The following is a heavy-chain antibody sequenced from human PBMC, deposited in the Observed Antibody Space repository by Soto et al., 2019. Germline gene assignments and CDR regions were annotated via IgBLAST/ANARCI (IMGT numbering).Heavy chain of an antibody. D-gene: IGHD1-26*01. Sequence: QVQLVQSGAEVKKPGASVKVSCKASGYTFTSYAMHWVRQAPGQRLEWMGWINAGNGNTKYSQKFQGRVTITSDTSASTAYMELSSLRSEDTAVYYCARAGGTDAFDIWGQGTMVTVSS. V-gene: IGHV1-3*01. CDR1: GYTFTSYA. CDR3: ARAGGTDAFDI. J-gene: IGHJ3*02. CDR2: INAGNGNT.